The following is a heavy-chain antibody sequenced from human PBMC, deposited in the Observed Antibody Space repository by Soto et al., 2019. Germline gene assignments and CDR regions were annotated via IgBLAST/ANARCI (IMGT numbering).Heavy chain of an antibody. CDR2: TYYRSKWYY. CDR1: GDSVSINSAG. J-gene: IGHJ4*01. D-gene: IGHD1-26*01. CDR3: ARGEQYSGRIFDY. Sequence: PSQTLSLTCAITGDSVSINSAGWSLVRQSPSRGLEWLGRTYYRSKWYYEYAVSVRGRITINPDTSKNQYSLQLNSVTPEDTAVYFCARGEQYSGRIFDYWGQGTLVTVSS. V-gene: IGHV6-1*01.